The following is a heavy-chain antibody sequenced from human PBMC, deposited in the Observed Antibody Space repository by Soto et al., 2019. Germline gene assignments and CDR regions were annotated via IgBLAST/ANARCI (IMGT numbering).Heavy chain of an antibody. J-gene: IGHJ1*01. CDR3: ARDRVESGYPEYFQF. V-gene: IGHV3-53*01. Sequence: GGSLRLSCAASGFTVSSNYMSWVRQAQGKGLEWVSVIYSGGSTYYADSVKGRFTISRDNSKNTLYLQMNSLRAEDTAVYYCARDRVESGYPEYFQFWGQGTLVTVSS. CDR2: IYSGGST. D-gene: IGHD3-22*01. CDR1: GFTVSSNY.